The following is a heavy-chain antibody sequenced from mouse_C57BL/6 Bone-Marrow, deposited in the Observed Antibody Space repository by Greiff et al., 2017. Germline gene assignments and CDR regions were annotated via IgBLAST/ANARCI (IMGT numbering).Heavy chain of an antibody. J-gene: IGHJ4*01. Sequence: EVKLVESGGGLVQPGGSLSLSCAASGFTFTDYYMSWVHQPPGKALEWLGFIRNKANGYTTEYSASVKGRFTISRDNTQSIPYLQMNALRAEDSATYYCARSLWLVRYYAMDYWGQGTSVTVSS. D-gene: IGHD2-2*01. V-gene: IGHV7-3*01. CDR1: GFTFTDYY. CDR3: ARSLWLVRYYAMDY. CDR2: IRNKANGYTT.